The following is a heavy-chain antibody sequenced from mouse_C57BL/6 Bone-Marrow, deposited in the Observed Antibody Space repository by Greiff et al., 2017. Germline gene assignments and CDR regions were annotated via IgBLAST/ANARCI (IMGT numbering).Heavy chain of an antibody. Sequence: EVQRVESGAELVRPGASVKLSCTASGFNIKDDYMHWVKQRPEQGLEWIGWIDPENGDTEYASKFQGKATITADTSSNTAYLQLSSLTSEDTAVYYCTVGNFDYWGQGTTLTVSS. CDR1: GFNIKDDY. CDR2: IDPENGDT. CDR3: TVGNFDY. J-gene: IGHJ2*01. V-gene: IGHV14-4*01.